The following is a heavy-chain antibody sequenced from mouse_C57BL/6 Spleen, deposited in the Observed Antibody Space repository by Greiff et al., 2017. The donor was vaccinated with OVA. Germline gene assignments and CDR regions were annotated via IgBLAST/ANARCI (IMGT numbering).Heavy chain of an antibody. Sequence: EVMLVESGGDLVKPGGSLKLSCAASGFTFSSYGMSWVRQTPDKRLEWVATISSGGSYTYYPDSVKGRFTISRDNAKNTLYLQMSSLKSEDTAMYYCARELGYWGQGTTLTVSS. V-gene: IGHV5-6*01. CDR3: ARELGY. CDR2: ISSGGSYT. D-gene: IGHD4-1*01. CDR1: GFTFSSYG. J-gene: IGHJ2*01.